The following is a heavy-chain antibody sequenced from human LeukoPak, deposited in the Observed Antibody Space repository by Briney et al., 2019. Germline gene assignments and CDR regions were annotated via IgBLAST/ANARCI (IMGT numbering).Heavy chain of an antibody. V-gene: IGHV4-59*01. J-gene: IGHJ2*01. CDR3: ARDRGITVAGRGYWYFDL. D-gene: IGHD6-19*01. CDR2: ISYRGST. Sequence: SETLCLTCTVSGGSISSYYWIWIRQPPGKGLEWMVYISYRGSTNYNTSLKSRVTISLDTSKNQVSLKLSSVTAADTAVYYCARDRGITVAGRGYWYFDLWGRGTLVTVSS. CDR1: GGSISSYY.